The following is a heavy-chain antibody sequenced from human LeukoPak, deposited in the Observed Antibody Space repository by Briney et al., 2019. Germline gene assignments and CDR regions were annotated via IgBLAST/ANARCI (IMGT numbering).Heavy chain of an antibody. J-gene: IGHJ4*02. CDR1: GFTFSTYW. D-gene: IGHD2-2*01. V-gene: IGHV3-7*05. CDR3: ARAIRASSRSCNDF. CDR2: IKPDGSEK. Sequence: ESWGSLRLSCAASGFTFSTYWMSWVRQAPGKGLEWVANIKPDGSEKHYVDSAKGRFTISRDNAENSLYLQMNSLGAEDTAVYYCARAIRASSRSCNDFWGQGTLVT.